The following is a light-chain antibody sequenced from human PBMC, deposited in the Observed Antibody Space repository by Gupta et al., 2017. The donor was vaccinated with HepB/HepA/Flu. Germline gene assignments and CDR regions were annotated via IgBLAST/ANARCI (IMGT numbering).Light chain of an antibody. Sequence: DIVMTQSPLSLPVTPGEPASISCRSSQSLLHSNGYNYLDWYLQKPWQSPQLLIYLGSNRSSGVPDRSSGSGSGIDFTLKISRVVAEDLGLSFSMQALQTRSTFGQWTNMEIK. CDR3: MQALQTRST. V-gene: IGKV2-28*01. J-gene: IGKJ1*01. CDR2: LGS. CDR1: QSLLHSNGYNY.